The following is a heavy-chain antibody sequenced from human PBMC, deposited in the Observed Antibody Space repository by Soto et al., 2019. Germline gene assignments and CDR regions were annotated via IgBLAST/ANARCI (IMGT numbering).Heavy chain of an antibody. J-gene: IGHJ4*02. CDR3: ARDQAGGWISHGYDH. V-gene: IGHV3-23*01. D-gene: IGHD5-12*01. CDR1: GFTFSGYA. Sequence: EVHLLPSGGDLVQPGGSLRLSCAASGFTFSGYAMSWVRQAPGKGLEWVSGISNSGGSTFYSDSVKGRFTISRDNSENTLYLQMNSLKDEDTAVYFCARDQAGGWISHGYDHWGQGSRVDVSA. CDR2: ISNSGGST.